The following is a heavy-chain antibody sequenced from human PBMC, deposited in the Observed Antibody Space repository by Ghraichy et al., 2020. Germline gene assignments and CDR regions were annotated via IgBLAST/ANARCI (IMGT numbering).Heavy chain of an antibody. V-gene: IGHV3-30-3*01. CDR1: GFNFNNYV. J-gene: IGHJ4*02. D-gene: IGHD3-22*01. CDR3: AGSRDSAWHNFDY. CDR2: ISFDGNIK. Sequence: RGSLRLSCVGSGFNFNNYVLHWVRQAPDKGLEWVAVISFDGNIKHYADSVKGRFTISRDNSKNTLYLQMDSLRAEDTAVFHCAGSRDSAWHNFDYWGQGTLVTVS.